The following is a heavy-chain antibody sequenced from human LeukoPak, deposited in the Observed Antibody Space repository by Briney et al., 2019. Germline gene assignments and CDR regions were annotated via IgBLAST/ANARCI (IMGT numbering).Heavy chain of an antibody. Sequence: GESLKISCKGSGYNFTNYWVSWVRQMPGKGLEWMGTIDPSDSYNNYSPSFQGHVTISADKSISTAYLQWSSLKASDTAMYYCARAYSRSRFDYWGQGTLVTVSS. J-gene: IGHJ4*02. D-gene: IGHD6-6*01. CDR3: ARAYSRSRFDY. V-gene: IGHV5-10-1*01. CDR1: GYNFTNYW. CDR2: IDPSDSYN.